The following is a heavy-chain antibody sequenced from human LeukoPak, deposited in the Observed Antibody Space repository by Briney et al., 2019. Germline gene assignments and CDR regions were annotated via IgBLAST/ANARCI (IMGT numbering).Heavy chain of an antibody. D-gene: IGHD5-18*01. CDR1: GFTFSDYS. J-gene: IGHJ4*02. CDR2: IRYDGNNK. CDR3: AKVAGYSYVGVYYFDY. Sequence: GGSLRLSCAASGFTFSDYSMHWVRQAPGKGLNWVAFIRYDGNNKYYADSVKGRFTIYRDNSKNALYLQMNSLRAEDTAVYYCAKVAGYSYVGVYYFDYWGQGTLVTVSS. V-gene: IGHV3-30*02.